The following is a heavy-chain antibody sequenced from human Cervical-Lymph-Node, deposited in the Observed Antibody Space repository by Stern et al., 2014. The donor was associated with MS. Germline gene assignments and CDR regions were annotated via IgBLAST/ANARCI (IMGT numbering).Heavy chain of an antibody. D-gene: IGHD3-10*01. Sequence: EVQLVQSGGDLVQPGGSLRLSCAASGFTFSTSWMSWVRQAQGTGLAWVAYMKHDGSKKYYVDSVKGRFTISRDNAENSLYLEMNSLRAEDTAVYYCARGGGGSDYWGQGTLVTVSS. CDR1: GFTFSTSW. CDR2: MKHDGSKK. V-gene: IGHV3-7*01. CDR3: ARGGGGSDY. J-gene: IGHJ4*02.